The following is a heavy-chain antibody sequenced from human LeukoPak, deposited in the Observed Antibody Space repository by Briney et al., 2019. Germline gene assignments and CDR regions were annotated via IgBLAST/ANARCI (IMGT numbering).Heavy chain of an antibody. CDR2: ISAYNGNT. Sequence: GASVKVSCKASGYTFTSYGISWVRQAPGQGLEWMGWISAYNGNTTYAQNLQGRVTMTTDTSTSTAYMELRSLRSDDTAVYYCARKRYGDYNWFDPWGQGTLVTVSS. J-gene: IGHJ5*02. D-gene: IGHD4-17*01. CDR1: GYTFTSYG. V-gene: IGHV1-18*01. CDR3: ARKRYGDYNWFDP.